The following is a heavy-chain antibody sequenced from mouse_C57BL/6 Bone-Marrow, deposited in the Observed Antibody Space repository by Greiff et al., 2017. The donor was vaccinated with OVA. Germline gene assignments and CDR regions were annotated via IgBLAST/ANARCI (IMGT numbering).Heavy chain of an antibody. CDR3: ARHSRWLLGPFDS. D-gene: IGHD2-3*01. CDR1: GYTFTSYW. V-gene: IGHV1-55*01. Sequence: QVQLQQPGAELVKPGASVKMSCKASGYTFTSYWITWVKQRPGQGLEWIGDIYPGSGSTNYNEKFKSKATLTVDTSSSTAYMQLSSLTSEDSAVYYCARHSRWLLGPFDSWGQGTTLTVSS. J-gene: IGHJ2*01. CDR2: IYPGSGST.